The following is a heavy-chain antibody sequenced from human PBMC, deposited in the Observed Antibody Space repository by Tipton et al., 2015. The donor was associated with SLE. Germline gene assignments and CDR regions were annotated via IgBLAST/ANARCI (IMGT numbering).Heavy chain of an antibody. D-gene: IGHD2-2*01. V-gene: IGHV4-61*10. CDR3: ARSGAIVPAVINWLDP. Sequence: TLSLTCTVSGGSISSGSYYWSWIRQPAGKGLEWIGYIYYSGSTYYNPSLKSRVTISVDTSRNQFSLNLSSVTAADTAVYYCARSGAIVPAVINWLDPWGQGTLITVSS. CDR2: IYYSGST. CDR1: GGSISSGSYY. J-gene: IGHJ5*02.